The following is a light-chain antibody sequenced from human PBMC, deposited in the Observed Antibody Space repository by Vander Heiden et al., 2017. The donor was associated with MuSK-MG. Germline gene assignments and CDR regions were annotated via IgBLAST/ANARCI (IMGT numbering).Light chain of an antibody. V-gene: IGKV2-28*01. CDR2: LCS. CDR3: KQDLQTLT. CDR1: QSLLQSNGYNY. Sequence: DIVMTQSLLSLPVTPGEPASIYCRSSQSLLQSNGYNYLDWYLQKPGQPPQLLIYLCSKRAYGFPDRFSGSGSGTDFTLKSSRGEAEDVGFYYCKQDLQTLTFGRGTKVDIK. J-gene: IGKJ3*01.